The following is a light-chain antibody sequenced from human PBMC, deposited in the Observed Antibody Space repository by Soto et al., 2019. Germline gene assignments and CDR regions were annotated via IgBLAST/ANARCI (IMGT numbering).Light chain of an antibody. CDR3: QQYGSSSIT. CDR1: QSVGSRF. Sequence: EIALTQSPGTLSLSPGERATLSFRASQSVGSRFLAWYQQKPGQAPRLLISGTFSRATGVPDRFSGSGSGTDFTLAITRLEPEDFAVYYCQQYGSSSITFGQGTRLEI. J-gene: IGKJ5*01. V-gene: IGKV3-20*01. CDR2: GTF.